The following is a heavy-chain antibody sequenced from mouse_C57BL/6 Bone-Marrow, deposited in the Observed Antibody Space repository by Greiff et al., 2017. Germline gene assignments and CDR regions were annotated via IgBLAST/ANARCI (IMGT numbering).Heavy chain of an antibody. J-gene: IGHJ2*01. D-gene: IGHD2-2*01. CDR2: IYPRSGNT. V-gene: IGHV1-81*01. CDR3: ATLWLRQGYFDY. Sequence: QVQLKQSGAELARPGASVKLSCKASGYTFTSYGISWVKQRTGQGLEWIGEIYPRSGNTYYNEKFKGKATLTADKSSSTAYMELRSLTSEDSAVYFCATLWLRQGYFDYWGQGTTLTVSS. CDR1: GYTFTSYG.